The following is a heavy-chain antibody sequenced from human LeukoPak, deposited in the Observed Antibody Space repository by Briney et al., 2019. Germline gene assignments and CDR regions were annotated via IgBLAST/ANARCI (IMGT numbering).Heavy chain of an antibody. CDR3: ARGTGYSSGWSDFQH. J-gene: IGHJ1*01. D-gene: IGHD6-19*01. CDR1: GYTFTGYY. CDR2: INPNSGGT. Sequence: ASVKVSCKASGYTFTGYYMHWVRQAPGQGLEWMGWINPNSGGTNYAQKFQGRVTMTRDTSISTAYMELSRLRSDDTAVYYCARGTGYSSGWSDFQHRGQGTLVTVSS. V-gene: IGHV1-2*02.